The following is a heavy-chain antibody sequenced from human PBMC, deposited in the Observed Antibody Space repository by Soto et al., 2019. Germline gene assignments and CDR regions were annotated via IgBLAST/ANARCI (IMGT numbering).Heavy chain of an antibody. CDR3: TRAGIVVVVATYDAFDI. CDR2: IRSKAYGGTT. V-gene: IGHV3-49*03. D-gene: IGHD2-15*01. CDR1: VFTCGDYA. Sequence: PGRSLRLTCTDSVFTCGDYAMSWFRQAPGKGLEWVGFIRSKAYGGTTEYAASVKGRFTISRDDSKSIAYLQMNSLKTEDTAVYYCTRAGIVVVVATYDAFDIWGQGTMVTVSS. J-gene: IGHJ3*02.